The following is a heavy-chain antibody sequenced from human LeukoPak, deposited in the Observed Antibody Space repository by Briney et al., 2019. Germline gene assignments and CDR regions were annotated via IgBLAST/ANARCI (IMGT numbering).Heavy chain of an antibody. Sequence: SEALSLTCTVSGGSISSSSYYWGWIRQPPGKGLEWIGSIYYSGSTNYSPSLQSRVTISVDTSRNQFSRRLISVTAADTAMYYCARSGTKTNGFDYWGQGTLVTVSS. CDR3: ARSGTKTNGFDY. V-gene: IGHV4-39*07. CDR1: GGSISSSSYY. D-gene: IGHD2-8*01. J-gene: IGHJ4*02. CDR2: IYYSGST.